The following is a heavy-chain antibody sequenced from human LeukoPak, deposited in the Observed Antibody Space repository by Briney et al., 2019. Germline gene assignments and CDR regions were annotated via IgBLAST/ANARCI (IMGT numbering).Heavy chain of an antibody. J-gene: IGHJ3*02. D-gene: IGHD7-27*01. CDR2: IYYSGST. CDR1: GGSISSYY. V-gene: IGHV4-59*01. CDR3: ARGSRGDGAAFDI. Sequence: PSETLSLTCTVSGGSISSYYWSWIRQPPGKGLEWIGYIYYSGSTYYNPSLKSRVTISVDTSKNQFSLKLSSVTAADTAVYFCARGSRGDGAAFDIWGQGTMVTVSS.